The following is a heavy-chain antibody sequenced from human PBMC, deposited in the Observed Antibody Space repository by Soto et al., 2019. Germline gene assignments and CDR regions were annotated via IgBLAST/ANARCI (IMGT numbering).Heavy chain of an antibody. Sequence: SETLSLTCTVSGGSISSYYWSWIRQPPGKGLEWIGYIYYSGSTNYNPSLKSRVTISVDTSKNQFSLKLSSVTAADTAEYYFARVEDFWSGYYYYYYMDVWGKGTTVTVSS. CDR3: ARVEDFWSGYYYYYYMDV. V-gene: IGHV4-59*01. J-gene: IGHJ6*03. CDR2: IYYSGST. D-gene: IGHD3-3*01. CDR1: GGSISSYY.